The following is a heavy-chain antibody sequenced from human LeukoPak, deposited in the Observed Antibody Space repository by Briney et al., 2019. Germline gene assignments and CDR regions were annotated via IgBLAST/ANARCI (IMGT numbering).Heavy chain of an antibody. CDR2: INPNSGGT. CDR1: GYTFTGYY. D-gene: IGHD5-12*01. J-gene: IGHJ4*02. Sequence: ASVKVSCKASGYTFTGYYMHWVRQAPGQGLEWMGWINPNSGGTNYAQKFQGRVTMTRDTSISTAYMELSRLRSDDTAVYYCARDLVGIVATTKYYFDYWGQGTLVTVSS. V-gene: IGHV1-2*02. CDR3: ARDLVGIVATTKYYFDY.